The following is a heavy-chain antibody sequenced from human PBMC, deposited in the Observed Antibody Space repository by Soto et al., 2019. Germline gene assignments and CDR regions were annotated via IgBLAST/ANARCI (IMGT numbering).Heavy chain of an antibody. D-gene: IGHD7-27*01. CDR3: AKRGGRSGEGPYYYYYYMDV. J-gene: IGHJ6*03. CDR2: ISGSGGST. CDR1: GFTFSSYA. V-gene: IGHV3-23*01. Sequence: EVQLLESGGGLVQPGGSLRLSCAASGFTFSSYAMSWVRQAPGKGLEWVSAISGSGGSTYYADSVKGRFTISRDNSKNTLYLQMNSLRAEDRAVYYCAKRGGRSGEGPYYYYYYMDVWGKGTTVTVSS.